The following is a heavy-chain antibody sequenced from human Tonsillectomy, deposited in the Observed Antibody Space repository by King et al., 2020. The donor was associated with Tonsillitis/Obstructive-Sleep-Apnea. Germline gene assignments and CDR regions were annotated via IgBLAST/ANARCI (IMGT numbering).Heavy chain of an antibody. CDR1: GGSVRRVGYF. Sequence: VQLQESGPGLVKPSETLSLTCTVSGGSVRRVGYFWSWILKPPGRGLEWIGYISSSGSTNYNPSLKSRVTISIDTSQNQFSLKLSSVTAADTAVYYCARDFGTNPARSRQFDYWGQGTLVTVSS. D-gene: IGHD2-8*01. J-gene: IGHJ4*02. CDR2: ISSSGST. CDR3: ARDFGTNPARSRQFDY. V-gene: IGHV4-61*08.